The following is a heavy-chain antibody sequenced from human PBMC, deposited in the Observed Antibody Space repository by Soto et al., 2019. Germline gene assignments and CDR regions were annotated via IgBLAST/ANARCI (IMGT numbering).Heavy chain of an antibody. J-gene: IGHJ5*02. Sequence: GGSLRLSCAASGSGSTFSSYAMTWVRHAPGRGLEWVSVISTDGETTNYADSVQGRFTISRDNSRNTLYLQMNSLRVDDSAIYYCAQYTCTTSSCNRWFDPWGQGTLVTVSS. CDR1: GSGSTFSSYA. CDR3: AQYTCTTSSCNRWFDP. V-gene: IGHV3-23*01. D-gene: IGHD2-2*02. CDR2: ISTDGETT.